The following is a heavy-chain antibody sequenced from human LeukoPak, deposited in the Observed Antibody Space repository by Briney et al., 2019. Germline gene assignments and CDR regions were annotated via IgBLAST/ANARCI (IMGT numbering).Heavy chain of an antibody. CDR2: IYASGST. D-gene: IGHD6-13*01. V-gene: IGHV4-61*02. CDR3: ARRFGIAAAGSGDV. CDR1: GGSISSGSYY. Sequence: SETLSLTCAVSGGSISSGSYYWSWIRQPAGKGLEWIGRIYASGSTNYNPSLKSRVTISVDTSKNQFSLKLSSVTAADTAVYYCARRFGIAAAGSGDVWGKGTTVTVSS. J-gene: IGHJ6*04.